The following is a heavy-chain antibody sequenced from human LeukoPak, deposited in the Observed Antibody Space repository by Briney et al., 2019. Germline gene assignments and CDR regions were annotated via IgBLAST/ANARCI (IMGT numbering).Heavy chain of an antibody. CDR3: ARDATNYHWDAFDI. J-gene: IGHJ3*02. D-gene: IGHD1-1*01. CDR2: ITGNGGST. CDR1: GFTFSNHA. Sequence: GGSLRLSCAASGFTFSNHAMTWVRQAPGKGLEWVSSITGNGGSTYYADSVKGRFTISRDNPKNVLSLQMNSLRAEDTAVYYCARDATNYHWDAFDIWGQGTMVTVSS. V-gene: IGHV3-23*01.